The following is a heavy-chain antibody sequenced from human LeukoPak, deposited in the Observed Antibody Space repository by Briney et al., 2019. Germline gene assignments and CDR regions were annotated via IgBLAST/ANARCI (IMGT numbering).Heavy chain of an antibody. CDR2: INHSGST. CDR1: GGSFSGYY. D-gene: IGHD1-1*01. Sequence: SETLSLTCAVYGGSFSGYYWSWIRQPPGKGLEWIGEINHSGSTNYDPSLKSRVTISVDTSKNQFSLKLSSVTAADTAVYYCARGWNNWFDPWGQGTLVTVSS. V-gene: IGHV4-34*01. J-gene: IGHJ5*02. CDR3: ARGWNNWFDP.